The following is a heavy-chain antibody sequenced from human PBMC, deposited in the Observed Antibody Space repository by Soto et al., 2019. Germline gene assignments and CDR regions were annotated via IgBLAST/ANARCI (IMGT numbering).Heavy chain of an antibody. V-gene: IGHV1-69*04. CDR3: ARDSPAAGTPKLAFDI. J-gene: IGHJ3*02. D-gene: IGHD6-13*01. CDR2: IIPILGIA. Sequence: SVKVSCKASGGTFSSYTISWVRQAPGQGLEWMGRIIPILGIANYAQKFQGRVTITADKSTSTAYMELSSLRSEDTAVYYCARDSPAAGTPKLAFDIWGQGTMVTVS. CDR1: GGTFSSYT.